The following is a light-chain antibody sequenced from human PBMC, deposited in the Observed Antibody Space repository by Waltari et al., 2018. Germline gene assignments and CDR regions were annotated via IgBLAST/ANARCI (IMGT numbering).Light chain of an antibody. CDR2: EVY. CDR1: SNNVGGYNY. Sequence: SALTQPPSASGSLRQSVPISCTGTSNNVGGYNYVSWYQQHPGKAPRLMIYEVYNRPSGVPDRFSGSKSGNTASLTVSGLQADDEADYYCSSYAGSENVVFGGGTKLTVL. CDR3: SSYAGSENVV. J-gene: IGLJ3*02. V-gene: IGLV2-8*01.